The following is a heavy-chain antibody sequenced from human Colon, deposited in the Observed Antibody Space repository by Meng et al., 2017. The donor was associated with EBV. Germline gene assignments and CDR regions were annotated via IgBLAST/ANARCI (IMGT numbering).Heavy chain of an antibody. CDR2: IYYSGST. Sequence: LQGPGPGLVNPSETLSLTCTVSGGSIRSGPYCWAWIRQPPGKGLEWIGSIYYSGSTYYNPSLKSRVTISVDSSKNQFSLKLTSVTAADTSLYYCASYTSFSGSYYNGIDYWGQGTLVTVSS. D-gene: IGHD3-10*01. V-gene: IGHV4-39*01. CDR1: GGSIRSGPYC. J-gene: IGHJ4*02. CDR3: ASYTSFSGSYYNGIDY.